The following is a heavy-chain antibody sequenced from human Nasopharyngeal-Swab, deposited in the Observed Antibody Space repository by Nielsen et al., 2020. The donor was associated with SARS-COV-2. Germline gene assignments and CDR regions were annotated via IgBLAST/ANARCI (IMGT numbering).Heavy chain of an antibody. CDR2: IYPGDSES. J-gene: IGHJ4*02. Sequence: GESLKISCKGSGYSFTTSWIGWVRQMPEKGLEWMGGIYPGDSESRYSPSFQALVTISADKSISTAYLQWTSLKASDTAMHYCARRGPYGSISSFDYWGQGTLVTVSS. D-gene: IGHD6-6*01. CDR3: ARRGPYGSISSFDY. V-gene: IGHV5-51*01. CDR1: GYSFTTSW.